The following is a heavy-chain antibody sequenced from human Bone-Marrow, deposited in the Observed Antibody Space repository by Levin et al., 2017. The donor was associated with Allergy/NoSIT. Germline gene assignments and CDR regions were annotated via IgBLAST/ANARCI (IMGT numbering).Heavy chain of an antibody. Sequence: SCTVSGASISSNDYYWSWIRQPPGKGLEWIGYIYSSGNTHYNPSLKSRVTMSLDASKNQISLKLTPVTAADTAVYYCARDRDYYDSSGYDIVYYGMDVWGQGTTVTVSS. CDR3: ARDRDYYDSSGYDIVYYGMDV. CDR2: IYSSGNT. D-gene: IGHD3-22*01. CDR1: GASISSNDYY. J-gene: IGHJ6*02. V-gene: IGHV4-30-4*01.